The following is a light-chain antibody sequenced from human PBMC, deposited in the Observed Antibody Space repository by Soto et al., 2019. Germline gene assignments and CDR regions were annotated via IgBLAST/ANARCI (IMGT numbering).Light chain of an antibody. V-gene: IGKV3D-15*01. Sequence: EIVMTQFPDSLCVSPGESATLSCRASQSVGTTLAWYQQKPGQAPRLLIYGASTRASGCPPRFRGSGSGTDFNLNINYLRSEDIAVYFCQQYKEYVTFGGGTKVEV. J-gene: IGKJ4*01. CDR2: GAS. CDR1: QSVGTT. CDR3: QQYKEYVT.